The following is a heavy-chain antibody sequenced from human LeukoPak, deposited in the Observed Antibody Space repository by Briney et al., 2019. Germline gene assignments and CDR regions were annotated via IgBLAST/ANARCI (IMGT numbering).Heavy chain of an antibody. CDR1: GHTFTSYD. V-gene: IGHV1-8*01. Sequence: GASVKVSCKTSGHTFTSYDVNWVRQASGQGLEWMGYMNPNSGITGFAQKFQGRITMTWDTSISTAYMELSSLRSEDTAVYYCARDNGGYSNLLAFDIWGQGTMVTVSS. J-gene: IGHJ3*02. D-gene: IGHD4-11*01. CDR3: ARDNGGYSNLLAFDI. CDR2: MNPNSGIT.